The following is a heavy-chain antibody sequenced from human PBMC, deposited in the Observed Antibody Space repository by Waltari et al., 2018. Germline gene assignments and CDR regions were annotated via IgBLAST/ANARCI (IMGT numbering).Heavy chain of an antibody. D-gene: IGHD1-26*01. V-gene: IGHV4-59*12. CDR3: ARVGWELLGDY. CDR1: GGSISSYY. Sequence: QVKLQESGPGLVKPSETLSLTCTVSGGSISSYYWSWIRQPPGKGLEWIGYIYYSGSTNYNPSLKSRVTISVDTSKNQFSLKLSSVTAADTAVYYCARVGWELLGDYWGQGTLVTVSS. CDR2: IYYSGST. J-gene: IGHJ4*02.